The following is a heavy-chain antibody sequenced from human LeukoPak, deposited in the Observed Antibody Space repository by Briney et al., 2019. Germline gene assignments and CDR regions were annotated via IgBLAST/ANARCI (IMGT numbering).Heavy chain of an antibody. Sequence: SETLSLTCTVSGGSLSSSSYYWGWIRQPTGKGLEWIGSIYSGTTYYNPSLKSRVTISVDTSKSQFSLKLNSMTAADTAVYYCARHYYGSGIRGLAFDSWGQGILVTVSS. CDR1: GGSLSSSSYY. CDR2: IYSGTT. D-gene: IGHD3-10*01. V-gene: IGHV4-39*01. J-gene: IGHJ4*02. CDR3: ARHYYGSGIRGLAFDS.